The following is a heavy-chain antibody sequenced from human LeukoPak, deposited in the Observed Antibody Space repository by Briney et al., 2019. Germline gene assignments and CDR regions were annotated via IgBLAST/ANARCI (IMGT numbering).Heavy chain of an antibody. V-gene: IGHV1-69*04. CDR3: ARDIRGPITMIVGQKVP. D-gene: IGHD3-22*01. CDR1: GGTFSSYA. Sequence: ASVKVSCKASGGTFSSYAISWVRQAPGQGLEWMGRIIPILGIANYAQKFQGRVTITADKSTSTAYMELSSLRSEDTAVYYCARDIRGPITMIVGQKVPWGQGTLVTVSS. CDR2: IIPILGIA. J-gene: IGHJ5*02.